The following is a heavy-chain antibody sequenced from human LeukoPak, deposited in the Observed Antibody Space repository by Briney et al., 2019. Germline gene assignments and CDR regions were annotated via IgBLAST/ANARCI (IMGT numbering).Heavy chain of an antibody. Sequence: TGGSLRLSCAASGFTFSSYSMNWVRQAPGKGLVWVSRINTDGSSTNYADSVQGRFTISRDNAKNTLYLQMNSLRAEDTAVYYCVELGSGGWGQGTLVTVSS. D-gene: IGHD2-15*01. V-gene: IGHV3-74*01. J-gene: IGHJ4*02. CDR3: VELGSGG. CDR2: INTDGSST. CDR1: GFTFSSYS.